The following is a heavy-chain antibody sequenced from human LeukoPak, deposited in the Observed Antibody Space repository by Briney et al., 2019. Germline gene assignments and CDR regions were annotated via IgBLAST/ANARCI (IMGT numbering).Heavy chain of an antibody. D-gene: IGHD2-15*01. CDR2: ISDSGGST. Sequence: GGSLRLPCSASGFPFSSYAMHWVRQAPGKGLEYVSAISDSGGSTYYADSVKGRFTISRDNSKNTLYLQMSSLRAEDTAVYFCVRGYSFGPYGMDVWGQGTTVTVSS. J-gene: IGHJ6*02. V-gene: IGHV3-64D*09. CDR3: VRGYSFGPYGMDV. CDR1: GFPFSSYA.